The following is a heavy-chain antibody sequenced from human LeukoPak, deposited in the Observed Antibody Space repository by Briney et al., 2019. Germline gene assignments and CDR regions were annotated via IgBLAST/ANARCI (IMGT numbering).Heavy chain of an antibody. D-gene: IGHD3-22*01. CDR1: GFTVSSNY. CDR3: ARAKAYYDSSGHSLLDY. CDR2: IYSGGST. V-gene: IGHV3-53*01. J-gene: IGHJ4*02. Sequence: GGSLXXXXAASGFTVSSNYMSWVRQAPGKGLXWVSVIYSGGSTYYADSVKGRFTISRDNSKNTLYLQMNSLRAEDTAVYYCARAKAYYDSSGHSLLDYWGQGTLVTVSS.